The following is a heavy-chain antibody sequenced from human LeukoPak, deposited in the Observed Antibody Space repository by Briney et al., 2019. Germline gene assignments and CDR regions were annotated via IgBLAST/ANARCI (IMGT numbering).Heavy chain of an antibody. Sequence: SETLSLTCAVFGGSLSRYSWTWIRQPPGKGLEWIGEINHSGSTNYNPALKSRLTISVDMSKNQFSLKVGSVTAADTAVYYCARIGRYCSSTSCYAKIYYYMDVWGKGTTVTVSS. V-gene: IGHV4-34*01. CDR2: INHSGST. J-gene: IGHJ6*03. D-gene: IGHD2-2*01. CDR1: GGSLSRYS. CDR3: ARIGRYCSSTSCYAKIYYYMDV.